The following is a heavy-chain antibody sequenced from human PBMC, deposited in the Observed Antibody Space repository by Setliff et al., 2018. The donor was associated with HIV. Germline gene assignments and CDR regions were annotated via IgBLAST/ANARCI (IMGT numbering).Heavy chain of an antibody. Sequence: SETLSLTCSVSGGSISSSSDYWVWIRQPPGKGLEWIGYIYHSGSTFYNPPLRSRVTISVDRSKNQFSLKLTSVTAADTAVYYCARQQLLIYDVFDVWGQGTMVTVSS. V-gene: IGHV4-39*01. CDR1: GGSISSSSDY. J-gene: IGHJ3*01. CDR3: ARQQLLIYDVFDV. D-gene: IGHD2-2*01. CDR2: IYHSGST.